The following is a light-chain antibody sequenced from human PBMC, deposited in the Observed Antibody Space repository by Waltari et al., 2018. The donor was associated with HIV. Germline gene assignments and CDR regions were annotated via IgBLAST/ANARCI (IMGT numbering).Light chain of an antibody. CDR3: QHRSNWLT. J-gene: IGKJ4*01. V-gene: IGKV3-11*01. CDR1: QSISSY. Sequence: EIVLTQSPATLSLSPGERATLSCRASQSISSYLAWYQQKPGQAPRLLIYGASNSVTGIPARFSGGRSGTDFTLTLSCLEPEDFAVYYCQHRSNWLTFGGGTKVEIK. CDR2: GAS.